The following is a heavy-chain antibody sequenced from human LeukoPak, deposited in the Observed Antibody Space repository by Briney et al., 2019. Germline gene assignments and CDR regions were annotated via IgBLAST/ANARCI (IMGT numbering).Heavy chain of an antibody. Sequence: TVKVSCKASGGTFSSYAISWVRQAPGQGLGWMGGIIPIFGTANYAQKFQGRVTITADESTSTAYMELSSLRSEDTAVYYCNALPYCSSTSCYGYYYYMDVWGKGTTVTVSS. CDR1: GGTFSSYA. V-gene: IGHV1-69*01. D-gene: IGHD2-2*01. CDR3: NALPYCSSTSCYGYYYYMDV. CDR2: IIPIFGTA. J-gene: IGHJ6*03.